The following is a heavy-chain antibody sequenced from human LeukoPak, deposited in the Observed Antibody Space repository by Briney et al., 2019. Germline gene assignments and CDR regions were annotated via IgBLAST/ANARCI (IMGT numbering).Heavy chain of an antibody. V-gene: IGHV5-51*01. J-gene: IGHJ4*02. CDR2: IYPGDSDT. CDR3: ARHILAAAGTEPFDY. Sequence: PGASLKISCQGSGYIFTTYWIGRVRQLPGKGLEWMGIIYPGDSDTRYRPSFQGQVTISADKSISTAYLQWSSLEASDTAIYYCARHILAAAGTEPFDYWGQGTLVTVSS. CDR1: GYIFTTYW. D-gene: IGHD6-13*01.